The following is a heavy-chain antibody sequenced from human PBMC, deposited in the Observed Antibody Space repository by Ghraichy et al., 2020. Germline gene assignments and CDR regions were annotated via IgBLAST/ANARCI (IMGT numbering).Heavy chain of an antibody. D-gene: IGHD6-13*01. V-gene: IGHV3-7*01. J-gene: IGHJ4*02. CDR2: IKQDGSEK. CDR1: GFTFSSYW. Sequence: LTCAASGFTFSSYWMSWVRQAPGKGLEWVANIKQDGSEKYYVDSVRGRFTISRDNAKNSLYLQMNSLRADDTAVYYCARDGRPSSWLDFDYWGQGTLVTVSS. CDR3: ARDGRPSSWLDFDY.